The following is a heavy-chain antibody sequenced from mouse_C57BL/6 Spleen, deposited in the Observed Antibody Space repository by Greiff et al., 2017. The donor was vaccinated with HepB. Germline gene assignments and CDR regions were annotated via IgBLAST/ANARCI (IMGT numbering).Heavy chain of an antibody. D-gene: IGHD1-1*01. Sequence: QVQLQQPGTELVKPGASVKLSCKASGYTFTSYWMPWVKQRPGQGLEWIGNINPSNGDTNYNEKFKSKATLTVDKSSSTAYMQLSSLTSEDSAVYYGARAGTYGSSPWFAYWGQGTLVTVSA. V-gene: IGHV1-53*01. J-gene: IGHJ3*01. CDR1: GYTFTSYW. CDR2: INPSNGDT. CDR3: ARAGTYGSSPWFAY.